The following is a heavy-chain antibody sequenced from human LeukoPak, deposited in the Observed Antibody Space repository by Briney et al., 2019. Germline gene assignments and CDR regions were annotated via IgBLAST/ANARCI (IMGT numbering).Heavy chain of an antibody. V-gene: IGHV1-69*13. Sequence: SVKVSCKAAGGTFSSYAISWVRQAPGQGLEWMGGIIPIFGTANYAQKFQGRVTITADESTSTAYMELSSLRSEDTAVYYCARVPVYYDSSGYYLAEPDYWGQGTLVTVSS. CDR2: IIPIFGTA. J-gene: IGHJ4*02. CDR3: ARVPVYYDSSGYYLAEPDY. D-gene: IGHD3-22*01. CDR1: GGTFSSYA.